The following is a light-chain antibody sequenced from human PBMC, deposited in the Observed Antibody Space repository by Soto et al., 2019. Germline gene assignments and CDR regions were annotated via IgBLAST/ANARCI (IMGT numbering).Light chain of an antibody. Sequence: QSALTQPASVSGSPEQSITISCTGTSSDVGGYNYVSWYQQHPGKAPKLMIYEVSNRPSGVSNRFSGSKSGNTASLTSSGLQAEDEADYSCSSYTTSSTHWVFGGGTKLTVL. V-gene: IGLV2-14*01. J-gene: IGLJ3*02. CDR3: SSYTTSSTHWV. CDR1: SSDVGGYNY. CDR2: EVS.